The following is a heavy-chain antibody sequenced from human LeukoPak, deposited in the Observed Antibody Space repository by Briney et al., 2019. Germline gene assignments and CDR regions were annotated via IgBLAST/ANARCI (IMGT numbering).Heavy chain of an antibody. CDR1: GFTFSNFG. J-gene: IGHJ4*02. D-gene: IGHD5-24*01. V-gene: IGHV3-30*18. Sequence: PGRSLRLSCAASGFTFSNFGMHWVRQAPGKGLEWVAVISDDESNEYYAGSVKGRFTISRDNSKNTLYLQMSSLRAEDTAIYYCAKDLEMAALAFVADYWGQGTLVTVSS. CDR2: ISDDESNE. CDR3: AKDLEMAALAFVADY.